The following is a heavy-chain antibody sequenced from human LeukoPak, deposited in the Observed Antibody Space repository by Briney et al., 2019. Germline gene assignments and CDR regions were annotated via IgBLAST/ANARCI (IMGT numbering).Heavy chain of an antibody. CDR2: ISAYNGNT. CDR3: ARVIWYYGSSGYYIGDC. D-gene: IGHD3-22*01. Sequence: ASVKVSCKASGYTFTSYGISWVRQAPGQGLEWMGWISAYNGNTNYAQKLQGRVTMTTDTSTSTAYMELRSLRSDDTAVYYCARVIWYYGSSGYYIGDCWGQGTLVTVSS. V-gene: IGHV1-18*01. J-gene: IGHJ4*02. CDR1: GYTFTSYG.